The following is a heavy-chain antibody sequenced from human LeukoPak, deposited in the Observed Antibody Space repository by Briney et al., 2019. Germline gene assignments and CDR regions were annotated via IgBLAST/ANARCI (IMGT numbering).Heavy chain of an antibody. CDR3: ARHNPMGGSYSRSYYFDY. D-gene: IGHD1-26*01. Sequence: SETLSLTCAVYGGSFSGYYWSWIRQPLGKGLEWIGEINHSGSTNYNPSLKSRVTISVDTSKNQFSLKLSSVTAADTAVYYCARHNPMGGSYSRSYYFDYWGQGTLVTVSS. CDR2: INHSGST. V-gene: IGHV4-34*01. J-gene: IGHJ4*02. CDR1: GGSFSGYY.